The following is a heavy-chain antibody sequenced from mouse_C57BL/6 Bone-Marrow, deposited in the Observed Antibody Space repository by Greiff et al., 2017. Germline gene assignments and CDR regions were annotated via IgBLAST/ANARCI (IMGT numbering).Heavy chain of an antibody. D-gene: IGHD2-5*01. CDR3: ARQSNYGY. J-gene: IGHJ2*01. V-gene: IGHV1-50*01. Sequence: QVQLQQPGAELVKPGASVKLSCKASGYTFTSYWMQWVKQRPGQGLEWIGEIDPSDSYTNYNQKFKGKATLTVDTSPSTAYMQLSSLTSEDSAVYYCARQSNYGYWGQGTTLTVSS. CDR2: IDPSDSYT. CDR1: GYTFTSYW.